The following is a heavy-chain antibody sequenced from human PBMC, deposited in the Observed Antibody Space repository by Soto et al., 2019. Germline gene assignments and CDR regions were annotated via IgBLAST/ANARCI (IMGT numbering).Heavy chain of an antibody. CDR2: ISYDGSNE. J-gene: IGHJ5*02. CDR3: ARESRFLEWLSLNWFDP. Sequence: PGGSLRLSCAVSGFTFSSYGMHWVRQAPGKGLEWVAHISYDGSNEHYVDSVKGRFTISRDNSKNTLYLQMDSLRAEDTAVYYCARESRFLEWLSLNWFDPWGQGTLVTVSS. D-gene: IGHD3-3*01. CDR1: GFTFSSYG. V-gene: IGHV3-30*03.